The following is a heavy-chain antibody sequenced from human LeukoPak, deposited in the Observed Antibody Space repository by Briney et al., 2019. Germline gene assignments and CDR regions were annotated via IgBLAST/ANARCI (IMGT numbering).Heavy chain of an antibody. CDR2: ISGSGTNT. Sequence: GGSLRLSCAASGSTFSNYAMTWVRQAPGKGLEWVSAISGSGTNTYYADSVKGRFTISRDNSKNTLYLQMNSLRAEDTAVYYCAIGLYGGPFDYWGQGTLVTVSS. V-gene: IGHV3-23*01. D-gene: IGHD4-17*01. CDR1: GSTFSNYA. J-gene: IGHJ4*02. CDR3: AIGLYGGPFDY.